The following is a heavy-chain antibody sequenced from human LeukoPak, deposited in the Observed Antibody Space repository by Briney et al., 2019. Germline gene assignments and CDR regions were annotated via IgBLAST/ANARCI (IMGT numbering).Heavy chain of an antibody. Sequence: ASVKVSCKPSGHTFTAYWIHWVRLAPGQGLEWLGWINPNSGVTNYAQKFQARGTMTRDTSISTAYLELSRLRSDDTAVYSCGLTLTYSYGMDVWGQGTTVTVSS. D-gene: IGHD2-21*02. CDR1: GHTFTAYW. CDR3: GLTLTYSYGMDV. V-gene: IGHV1-2*02. J-gene: IGHJ6*02. CDR2: INPNSGVT.